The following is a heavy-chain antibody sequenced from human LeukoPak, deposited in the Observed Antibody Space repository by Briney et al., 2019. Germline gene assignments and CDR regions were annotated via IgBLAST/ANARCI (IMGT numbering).Heavy chain of an antibody. J-gene: IGHJ5*02. CDR1: GGSISSYY. Sequence: SETLYLSCNVSGGSISSYYWSWIRHPPGKGLEWIGYIYYSGSTNYNPSLKSRVTISVDTSKNQFSLKLSSLTAADTAVYYCARSRVGAGRGCWFDPWGQGTLVTVSS. D-gene: IGHD6-13*01. CDR3: ARSRVGAGRGCWFDP. CDR2: IYYSGST. V-gene: IGHV4-59*08.